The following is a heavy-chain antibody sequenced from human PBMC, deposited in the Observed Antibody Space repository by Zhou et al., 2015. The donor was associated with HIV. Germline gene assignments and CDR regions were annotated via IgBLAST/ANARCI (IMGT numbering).Heavy chain of an antibody. J-gene: IGHJ3*02. CDR2: ITPFNGNT. D-gene: IGHD2-21*02. V-gene: IGHV1-45*02. CDR3: ARLFCGGDCLDAFDI. CDR1: GYTFTYRY. Sequence: QMQLVQSGAEVKKTGSSVKVSCKASGYTFTYRYLHWVRQAPGQALEWMGWITPFNGNTNYAQKFQDRVTITRDRSMSTAYMELSSLRSEDTAMYYCARLFCGGDCLDAFDIVGPRDNGHRLF.